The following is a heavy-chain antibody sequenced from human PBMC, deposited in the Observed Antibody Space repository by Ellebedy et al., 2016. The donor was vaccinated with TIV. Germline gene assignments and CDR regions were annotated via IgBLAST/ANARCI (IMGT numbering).Heavy chain of an antibody. CDR2: IRGSGGTT. CDR1: GFTFSGYA. D-gene: IGHD3-16*01. V-gene: IGHV3-23*01. CDR3: VRDGSYDYGDY. Sequence: GESLKISCAASGFTFSGYAMSWVRQAPGKGREWIAAIRGSGGTTYYADSVKGRFTISRDKSKNTVYLQMNSLRVEDTAVYYCVRDGSYDYGDYWGQGTVVTVSS. J-gene: IGHJ4*02.